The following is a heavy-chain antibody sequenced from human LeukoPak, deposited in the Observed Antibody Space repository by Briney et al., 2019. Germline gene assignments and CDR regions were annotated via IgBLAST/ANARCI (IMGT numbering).Heavy chain of an antibody. Sequence: PGGSLRLSCAASGFTFSSYTMNWVRQAPGKGLEWVSSISSTTTYIYYADSVKGRFTISRDNAKNSLYLQMNSLRAEDTAVYYCASCLGNSITMVRGGCPGGAFDIWGQGTMVTVSS. V-gene: IGHV3-21*01. J-gene: IGHJ3*02. CDR3: ASCLGNSITMVRGGCPGGAFDI. CDR1: GFTFSSYT. D-gene: IGHD3-10*01. CDR2: ISSTTTYI.